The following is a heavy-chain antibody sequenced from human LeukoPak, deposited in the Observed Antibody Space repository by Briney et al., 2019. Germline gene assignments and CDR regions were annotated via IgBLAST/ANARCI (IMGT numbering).Heavy chain of an antibody. CDR1: GFTFSSYW. Sequence: PGGSLRLSCAASGFTFSSYWMSWVRQAPGKGLEWVANIKQDGSEKYYVDSVKGRFTISRDNAKNSLYLQMNSLRAEDTAVYYCASDCSTSCYSGGYWGQGTLVTVSS. J-gene: IGHJ4*02. CDR2: IKQDGSEK. CDR3: ASDCSTSCYSGGY. V-gene: IGHV3-7*01. D-gene: IGHD2-2*02.